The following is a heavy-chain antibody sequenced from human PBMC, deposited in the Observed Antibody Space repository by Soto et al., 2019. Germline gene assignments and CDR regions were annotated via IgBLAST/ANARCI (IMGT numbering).Heavy chain of an antibody. CDR1: GFTFSSYS. J-gene: IGHJ4*02. CDR2: ISSSSSTI. Sequence: EVQLVESGGGLVQPGGSLRLSCAASGFTFSSYSMNWVRQAQGKGLEWVSYISSSSSTIYYADSVKGRFTISRDNAKNTLYLQMNSLRDEDTAVYYCARGDSNSWTTFDYWGQGTLVTVSS. V-gene: IGHV3-48*02. CDR3: ARGDSNSWTTFDY. D-gene: IGHD6-13*01.